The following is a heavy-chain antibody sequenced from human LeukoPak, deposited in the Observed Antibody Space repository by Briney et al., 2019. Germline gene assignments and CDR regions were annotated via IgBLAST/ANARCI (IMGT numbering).Heavy chain of an antibody. D-gene: IGHD1-14*01. CDR2: IYYSGSN. CDR3: ARDSRNEPPHYYYYMDV. CDR1: GGSISSSSYY. V-gene: IGHV4-39*07. Sequence: PSETLSLTCTVSGGSISSSSYYWGWIRQPPGKGLEWIGSIYYSGSNYYNPSLKSRATISVDTSKNQFSLKLSSVTAADTAVYYCARDSRNEPPHYYYYMDVWGKGTTVTVSS. J-gene: IGHJ6*03.